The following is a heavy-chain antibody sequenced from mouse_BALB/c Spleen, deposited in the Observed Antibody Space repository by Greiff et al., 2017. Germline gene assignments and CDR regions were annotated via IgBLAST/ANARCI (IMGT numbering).Heavy chain of an antibody. CDR3: AYSPDYYAMDY. Sequence: VQLQQSGADLARPGASVKMSCKASGYTFTSYTMHWVKQRPGQGLEWIGYINPSSGYTNYNQKFKDKATLTADKSSSTAYMQLSSLTSEDSAVYYCAYSPDYYAMDYWGQGTSVTVSS. CDR1: GYTFTSYT. CDR2: INPSSGYT. J-gene: IGHJ4*01. V-gene: IGHV1-4*01.